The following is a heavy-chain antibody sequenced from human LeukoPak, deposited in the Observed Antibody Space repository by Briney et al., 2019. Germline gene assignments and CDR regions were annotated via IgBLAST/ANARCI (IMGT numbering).Heavy chain of an antibody. Sequence: GASLKISSKGSGSRFTSYWIGWVRQMPGKGLEWMGSIYPGDSDTRYSPSFQGQVTISADKSISTAYLQWSSLKASDTAMYYCARQVDLTGYYSYYYYMDVWGKGTTVTVSS. CDR2: IYPGDSDT. CDR3: ARQVDLTGYYSYYYYMDV. CDR1: GSRFTSYW. V-gene: IGHV5-51*01. D-gene: IGHD3-9*01. J-gene: IGHJ6*03.